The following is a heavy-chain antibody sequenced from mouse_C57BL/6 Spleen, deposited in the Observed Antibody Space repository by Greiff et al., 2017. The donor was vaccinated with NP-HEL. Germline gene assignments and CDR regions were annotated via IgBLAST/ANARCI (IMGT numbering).Heavy chain of an antibody. Sequence: EVQRVESGEGLVKPGGSLKLSCAASGFTFSSYAMSWVRQTPEKRLEWVAYISSGGDYIYYADTVKGRFTISRDNARNTLYLQMSNLKSEDTAMYYCTSYYYGSSSSYYAMDYWGQGTSVTVSS. CDR3: TSYYYGSSSSYYAMDY. CDR1: GFTFSSYA. J-gene: IGHJ4*01. CDR2: ISSGGDYI. D-gene: IGHD1-1*01. V-gene: IGHV5-9-1*02.